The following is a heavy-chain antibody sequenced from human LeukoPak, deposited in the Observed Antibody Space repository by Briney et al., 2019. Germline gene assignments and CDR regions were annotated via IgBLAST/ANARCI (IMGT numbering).Heavy chain of an antibody. CDR1: GGSIRSSYYY. CDR3: ARGVISTDAFDV. CDR2: IYDSGST. Sequence: PSETLSLTCTVSGGSIRSSYYYWGWIRQPPGKGLEWIGSIYDSGSTYYNPSLKSRVTISVDTSKNQFSLKLNSVTAADTAVYYCARGVISTDAFDVWGQGTMVTVSS. D-gene: IGHD3-3*02. V-gene: IGHV4-39*01. J-gene: IGHJ3*01.